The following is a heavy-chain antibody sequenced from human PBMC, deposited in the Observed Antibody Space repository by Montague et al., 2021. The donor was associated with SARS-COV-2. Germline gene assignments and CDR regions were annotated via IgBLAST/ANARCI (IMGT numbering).Heavy chain of an antibody. V-gene: IGHV6-1*01. CDR1: GDSVSSNSGA. CDR2: TYYRSKWYY. J-gene: IGHJ6*02. CDR3: ARGLPAGPNFGMDV. D-gene: IGHD2-2*01. Sequence: CAISGDSVSSNSGAWNWLRQSPSRGLEWLGRTYYRSKWYYNYGVSVESRITANADTSKNQVFLQLNSVTPEDTAVYFCARGLPAGPNFGMDVWGQGTTVTVSS.